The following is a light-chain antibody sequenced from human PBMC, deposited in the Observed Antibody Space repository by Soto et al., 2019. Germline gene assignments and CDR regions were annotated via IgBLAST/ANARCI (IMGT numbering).Light chain of an antibody. V-gene: IGLV2-14*01. Sequence: QSALTQPASVSGSPGQSITISCTGTNNDIGGYTYVSWYQHHPGKAPKLIIYEVNNRPSGVSYRFSGSKSGNTASLTISGLQAEDEADYYCTSYTSSTTLYVFGTGTKLTVL. CDR2: EVN. J-gene: IGLJ1*01. CDR3: TSYTSSTTLYV. CDR1: NNDIGGYTY.